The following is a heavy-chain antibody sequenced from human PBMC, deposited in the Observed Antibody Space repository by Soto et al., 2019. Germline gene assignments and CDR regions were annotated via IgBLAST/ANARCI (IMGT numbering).Heavy chain of an antibody. D-gene: IGHD6-13*01. V-gene: IGHV1-3*01. J-gene: IGHJ4*02. CDR3: ARYSSSWYDDAGVADY. Sequence: QVQLVQSGAEVKKPGSSVKVSCKASGYTFTSYAMHWVRQAPGQRLEWMGWINAGNGNTKYSQKFQGRVTITRDTSASTAYMELSSLRSEDTAVYYCARYSSSWYDDAGVADYWGQGTLVTVSS. CDR2: INAGNGNT. CDR1: GYTFTSYA.